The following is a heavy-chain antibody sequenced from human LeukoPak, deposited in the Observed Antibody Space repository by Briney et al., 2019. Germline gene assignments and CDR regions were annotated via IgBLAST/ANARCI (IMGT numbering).Heavy chain of an antibody. CDR3: ARENPGMNWFDP. CDR1: GGSFSGYY. CDR2: INHSGST. V-gene: IGHV4-34*01. J-gene: IGHJ5*02. Sequence: KASETLSLTCAVYGGSFSGYYWSWIRQPPGKGLEWIGEINHSGSTNYNPSLKSRVTISVDTSKNQFSLKVSSVTAADTAVYYCARENPGMNWFDPWGQGTLVTVSS.